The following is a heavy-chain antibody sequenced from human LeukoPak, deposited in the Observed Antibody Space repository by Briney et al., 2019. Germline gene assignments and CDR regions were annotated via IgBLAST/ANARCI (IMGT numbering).Heavy chain of an antibody. J-gene: IGHJ4*02. CDR3: AAWTDRGYSY. V-gene: IGHV3-7*01. CDR2: INPDGDGM. CDR1: GFTFSRSW. Sequence: GGPLRLSCTASGFTFSRSWMNWIRQAPGKGLEWVANINPDGDGMRFVDSVKGRFTMSRDNAQSSLHLQMNSLRVEDTAFYYCAAWTDRGYSYWGQGVLVTVSS. D-gene: IGHD5-12*01.